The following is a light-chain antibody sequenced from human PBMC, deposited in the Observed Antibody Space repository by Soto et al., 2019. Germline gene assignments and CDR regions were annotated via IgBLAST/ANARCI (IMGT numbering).Light chain of an antibody. Sequence: DIPMTQSPSTLSASVGDRVTVTCRASESISDWLAWYQQKPGKAPKLLIYKASNLESGVPSRFSGSGSGTEFTLTISSLQPDDFATYYCQQYNAYSLYTFGQGTKLEIK. J-gene: IGKJ2*01. CDR2: KAS. V-gene: IGKV1-5*03. CDR3: QQYNAYSLYT. CDR1: ESISDW.